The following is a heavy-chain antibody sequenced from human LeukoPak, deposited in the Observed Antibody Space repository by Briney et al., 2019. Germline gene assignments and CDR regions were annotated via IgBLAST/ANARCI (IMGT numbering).Heavy chain of an antibody. Sequence: SVKVSCKASGGAFSSSTITWVRQARGHGLEWMGGIIPLFGTTNYAQKFRGRVTITADAPTSTAYMNLSSLTSDDTAVYFCAIGHGNNAPIDSWGQGTLVTVSS. CDR1: GGAFSSST. CDR2: IIPLFGTT. J-gene: IGHJ4*02. D-gene: IGHD2/OR15-2a*01. V-gene: IGHV1-69*13. CDR3: AIGHGNNAPIDS.